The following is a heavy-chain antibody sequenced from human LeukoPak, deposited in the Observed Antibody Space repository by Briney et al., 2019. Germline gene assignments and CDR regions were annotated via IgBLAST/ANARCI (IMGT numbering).Heavy chain of an antibody. CDR3: ARDGILGSHDS. Sequence: GGSLRLSSAASGFTLSNYWMHWVRQAPGKGLVWVSRITSDGSGTSYADSVKGRFTISRDIPKNTLYLQMNSLRAEDTAVYYCARDGILGSHDSWGQGTLVTVSS. CDR2: ITSDGSGT. CDR1: GFTLSNYW. V-gene: IGHV3-74*01. D-gene: IGHD2-15*01. J-gene: IGHJ4*02.